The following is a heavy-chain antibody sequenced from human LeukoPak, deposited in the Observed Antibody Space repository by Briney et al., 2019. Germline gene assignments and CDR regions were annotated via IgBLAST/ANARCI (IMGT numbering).Heavy chain of an antibody. D-gene: IGHD6-19*01. Sequence: SETLSLTCTVSGGSISSYYWSWIRQPPGKGLEWIGYIYYSGSTNYNPSLKSRVTISVDTSKNQFSLELSSVTAADTAVYYCARHGRGGYTFDIWGQGTMVTVSS. V-gene: IGHV4-59*08. CDR3: ARHGRGGYTFDI. CDR2: IYYSGST. CDR1: GGSISSYY. J-gene: IGHJ3*02.